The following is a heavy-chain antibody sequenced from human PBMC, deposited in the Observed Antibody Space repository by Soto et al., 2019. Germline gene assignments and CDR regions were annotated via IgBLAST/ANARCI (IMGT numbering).Heavy chain of an antibody. D-gene: IGHD2-2*01. CDR1: GYTFTSYY. CDR2: INPSGGST. Sequence: GASVKVSCKASGYTFTSYYMHWVRQAPGQGLEWMGIINPSGGSTSYAQKFQGRVTMTRDTSTSTVYMELSSLRSEDTAVYYCARGGIVVVPAAESYGMDVWGQGTTVTVS. CDR3: ARGGIVVVPAAESYGMDV. J-gene: IGHJ6*02. V-gene: IGHV1-46*01.